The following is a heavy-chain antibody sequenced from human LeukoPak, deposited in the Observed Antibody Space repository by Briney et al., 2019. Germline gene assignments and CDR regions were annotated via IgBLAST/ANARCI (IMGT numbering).Heavy chain of an antibody. D-gene: IGHD5-12*01. J-gene: IGHJ6*03. CDR3: ARVGLYSGYDYYYYYYYMDV. V-gene: IGHV3-7*01. Sequence: PGGSLRLSCAASGFTFSSYWMSWVRQAPGQGLELVANIKQDGSEKYYLDSVKGRFTISRDNAKNSLYLQMKSLRAEDTAVYYCARVGLYSGYDYYYYYYYMDVWGKGTTVTVSS. CDR1: GFTFSSYW. CDR2: IKQDGSEK.